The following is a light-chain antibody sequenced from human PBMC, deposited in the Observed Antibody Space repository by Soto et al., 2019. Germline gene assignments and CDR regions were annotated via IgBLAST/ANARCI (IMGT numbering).Light chain of an antibody. Sequence: EIVLTQSPATLSVSPGERATLSCRASQRLASTLAWYQQKPGQAPRLLVYATSTRATGIPARFSGSGSGTEFTLTISSLQSEDFAVYYCQHYNDWPITFGQGTRLEIK. J-gene: IGKJ5*01. CDR1: QRLAST. CDR3: QHYNDWPIT. CDR2: ATS. V-gene: IGKV3-15*01.